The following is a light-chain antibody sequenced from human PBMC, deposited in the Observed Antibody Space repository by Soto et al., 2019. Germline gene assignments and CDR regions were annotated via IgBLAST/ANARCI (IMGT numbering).Light chain of an antibody. J-gene: IGLJ1*01. Sequence: QSALTQPPSASGSPGQSVAISCTGTSSDVGGYNYVSWYQQHPGNAPKLLIYEVSKRPSGVPDRFSGSKSGNTASLTVSGLQAEDEADYYCSSYGGSNVFGTGTKLTVL. CDR1: SSDVGGYNY. V-gene: IGLV2-8*01. CDR2: EVS. CDR3: SSYGGSNV.